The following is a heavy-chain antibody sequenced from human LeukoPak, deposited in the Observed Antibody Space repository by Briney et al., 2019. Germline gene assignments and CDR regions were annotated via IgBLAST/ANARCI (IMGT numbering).Heavy chain of an antibody. Sequence: SETLSLTCAVYGGSFSGYYWSWIRQPPGKGLEWIGEINHSGSTNYNPSLKGRVTISVDTSKNQFSLKLSSVTAADTAVYYCARGRFSSSWYWGPYYFDYWGQGTLVTVSS. CDR1: GGSFSGYY. J-gene: IGHJ4*02. V-gene: IGHV4-34*01. D-gene: IGHD6-13*01. CDR2: INHSGST. CDR3: ARGRFSSSWYWGPYYFDY.